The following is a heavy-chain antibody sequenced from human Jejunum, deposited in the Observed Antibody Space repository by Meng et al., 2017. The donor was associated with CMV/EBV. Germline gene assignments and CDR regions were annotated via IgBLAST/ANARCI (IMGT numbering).Heavy chain of an antibody. CDR3: AKDGGSYLDYYLDY. D-gene: IGHD1-26*01. CDR1: EYSFNGQY. V-gene: IGHV1-2*02. J-gene: IGHJ4*02. CDR2: INLNNGGT. Sequence: SEYSFNGQYIHWVRQAPEQGLEWMGWINLNNGGTKYAQKFQGRVTMTRDTSISTAYMDLSRLKSDDTAMYYCAKDGGSYLDYYLDYWGQGTLVTVSS.